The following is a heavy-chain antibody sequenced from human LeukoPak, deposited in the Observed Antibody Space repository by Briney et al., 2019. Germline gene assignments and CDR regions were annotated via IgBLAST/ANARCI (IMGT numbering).Heavy chain of an antibody. V-gene: IGHV3-23*01. D-gene: IGHD2-21*02. CDR1: GITLSRHA. Sequence: GGSLRLSCAASGITLSRHAMSWVRQAPGKGLEWVSAIKGGGVTTYYADSVKGRFTVSRDDSKNTLYLQMNNLRVDDTAIYYCAKGFCGGSCFPDGSIDYWGQGTLVAVSS. J-gene: IGHJ4*02. CDR3: AKGFCGGSCFPDGSIDY. CDR2: IKGGGVTT.